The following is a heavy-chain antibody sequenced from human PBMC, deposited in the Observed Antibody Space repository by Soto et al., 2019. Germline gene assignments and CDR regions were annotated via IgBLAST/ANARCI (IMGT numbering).Heavy chain of an antibody. CDR2: IKQDGSDK. CDR1: GFTFSSYW. D-gene: IGHD2-21*02. J-gene: IGHJ4*02. Sequence: EVQLVESGGGLVQPGGSLRLSCAASGFTFSSYWMSWVRQAPGQGLEWVANIKQDGSDKYYVDSVKGRFTISRDNAKNSLYLQMNSLRAEDTAVYYCAREQEGGVVTATFDYWVQGTLVTVSS. V-gene: IGHV3-7*01. CDR3: AREQEGGVVTATFDY.